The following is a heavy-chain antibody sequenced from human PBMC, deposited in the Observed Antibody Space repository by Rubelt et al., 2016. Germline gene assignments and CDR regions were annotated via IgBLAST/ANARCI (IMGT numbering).Heavy chain of an antibody. V-gene: IGHV2-5*01. D-gene: IGHD3-10*01. CDR2: IYWNDDT. CDR1: GFSLSTSGVG. Sequence: QITLKESGPTLVKPTQTLTLTCPFSGFSLSTSGVGVGWIRQPPGKALEWLALIYWNDDTRYSPSLKSRLTITKDTSKNQVVLTMTNMDPVDTAKYYCAHRYGPGGAVVMDYWGQGTLVTVSS. J-gene: IGHJ4*02. CDR3: AHRYGPGGAVVMDY.